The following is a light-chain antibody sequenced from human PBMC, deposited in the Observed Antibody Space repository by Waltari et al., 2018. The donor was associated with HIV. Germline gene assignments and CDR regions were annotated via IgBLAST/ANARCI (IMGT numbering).Light chain of an antibody. J-gene: IGLJ1*01. Sequence: QSVLAQPPPVSGAPGQRVTIPCTGRRSNIGAGYDVQWYHQLPATAPKLLIYGDTNRPSGVPDRFSGSKSGTSASLAITGLQAEDEADYYCLSYDSSLSGYVFGTGTKVTVL. CDR2: GDT. CDR3: LSYDSSLSGYV. V-gene: IGLV1-40*01. CDR1: RSNIGAGYD.